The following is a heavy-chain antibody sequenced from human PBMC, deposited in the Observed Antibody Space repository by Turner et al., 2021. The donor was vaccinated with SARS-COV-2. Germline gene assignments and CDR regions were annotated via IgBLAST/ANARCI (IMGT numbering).Heavy chain of an antibody. CDR3: ATCAVTTGYYYHYGLDV. Sequence: QVQLQESGPGLVKPSQPLSLTCTVSGGSISSGGYYWSWIRQHPGKGLEWIGYIYYSGSTYYNPSLKSRVTISVDTSKNQFSLKLSSVTAADTAVYYCATCAVTTGYYYHYGLDVWGQGTTVTVSS. CDR2: IYYSGST. D-gene: IGHD4-17*01. V-gene: IGHV4-31*03. J-gene: IGHJ6*02. CDR1: GGSISSGGYY.